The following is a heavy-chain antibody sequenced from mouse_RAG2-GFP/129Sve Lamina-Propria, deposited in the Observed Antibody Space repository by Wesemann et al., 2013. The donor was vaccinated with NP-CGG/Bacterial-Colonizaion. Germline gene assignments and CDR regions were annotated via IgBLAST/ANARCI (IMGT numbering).Heavy chain of an antibody. CDR3: ARPYGSSSWFAY. D-gene: IGHD1-1*01. V-gene: IGHV1-64*01. J-gene: IGHJ3*01. CDR2: IHPNSGST. CDR1: GYTFTSYW. Sequence: QVQLQQPGAELVMPGASVKLSCKASGYTFTSYWMHWVKQRPGQGLEWIGMIHPNSGSTNYNEKFKSKATLTVDKSSSTAYMQLSSLTSEDSAVYYCARPYGSSSWFAYWGQGTLVTVSA.